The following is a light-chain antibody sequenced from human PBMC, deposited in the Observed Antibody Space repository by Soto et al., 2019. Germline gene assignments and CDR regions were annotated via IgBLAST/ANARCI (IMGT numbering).Light chain of an antibody. CDR3: QQHNNWPRWT. CDR1: QSVSSN. J-gene: IGKJ1*01. Sequence: EIVMTQSPATLSVSPGESATLSCRGSQSVSSNLAWYQQKPGQAPRLLIYGASTRATGIPARFSGSGSGTEFTLTISSLQSEDFAVYYCQQHNNWPRWTFGQGTKVDIK. CDR2: GAS. V-gene: IGKV3-15*01.